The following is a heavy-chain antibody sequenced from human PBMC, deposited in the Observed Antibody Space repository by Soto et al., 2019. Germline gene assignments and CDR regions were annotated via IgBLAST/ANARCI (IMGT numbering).Heavy chain of an antibody. Sequence: SETLSLTCTVSGGSISSSNYYWGWIRQPPGKGLEWIGYIYYSGNTNYNPSLKSRVTISVDTSKNQFSLKLSSVTAADTAVYYCARDLGENNDYWGQGTLVTVSS. CDR3: ARDLGENNDY. D-gene: IGHD3-10*01. V-gene: IGHV4-61*01. CDR2: IYYSGNT. CDR1: GGSISSSNYY. J-gene: IGHJ4*02.